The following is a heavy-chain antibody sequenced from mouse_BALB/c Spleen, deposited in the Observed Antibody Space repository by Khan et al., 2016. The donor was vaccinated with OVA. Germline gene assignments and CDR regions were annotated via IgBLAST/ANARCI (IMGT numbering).Heavy chain of an antibody. Sequence: EVELVESGGGLVKPGGSLKLSCAASGFTFSYYAVSWVRQTPEKRLEWVATISSAGGYTYYPDSVKGRFIISRDNAKNSLYLEMYSLRSEDTATYSCARRGYDEAYFDYWGQGTTLTVSS. J-gene: IGHJ2*01. D-gene: IGHD2-14*01. CDR1: GFTFSYYA. CDR2: ISSAGGYT. V-gene: IGHV5-9-3*01. CDR3: ARRGYDEAYFDY.